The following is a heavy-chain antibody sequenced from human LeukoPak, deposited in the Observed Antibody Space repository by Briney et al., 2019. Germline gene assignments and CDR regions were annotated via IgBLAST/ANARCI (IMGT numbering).Heavy chain of an antibody. CDR1: GGSFSGYY. J-gene: IGHJ4*02. CDR2: INHSGST. V-gene: IGHV4-34*01. D-gene: IGHD6-13*01. CDR3: ARHLIASSSWYVRYFDY. Sequence: SETLSLTCAVYGGSFSGYYWSWIRQPPGKGLEWIGEINHSGSTNYNPSLKSRVTISVDTSKNQFSLKLSSVTAADTAVYYCARHLIASSSWYVRYFDYWGQGTLVTVSS.